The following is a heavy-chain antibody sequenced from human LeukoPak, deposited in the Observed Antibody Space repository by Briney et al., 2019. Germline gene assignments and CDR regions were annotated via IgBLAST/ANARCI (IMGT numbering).Heavy chain of an antibody. Sequence: ASVKVSCKASGYTFISYGISWVRQAPGQGLEWMGWINPNSGGTNYAQKFQGRVTMTRDTSISTAYMELSRLRSDDTAVYYCARVLVEDSGTDYWGQGTLVTVSS. V-gene: IGHV1-2*02. CDR3: ARVLVEDSGTDY. CDR1: GYTFISYG. D-gene: IGHD1-26*01. J-gene: IGHJ4*02. CDR2: INPNSGGT.